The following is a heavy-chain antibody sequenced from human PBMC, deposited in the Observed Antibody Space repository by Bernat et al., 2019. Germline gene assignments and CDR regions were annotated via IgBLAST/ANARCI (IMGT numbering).Heavy chain of an antibody. CDR3: ARDTTIDLFVQYDAFDI. Sequence: QVQLVESGGGLVKPGGSPRLSCAASGFTFSDYYMSWIRQAPGKGLEWVSYISSSGSTIYYADSVKGRFTISRDNAKNSLYLQMNSLRAEDTAVYYCARDTTIDLFVQYDAFDIWGQGTMVTVSS. J-gene: IGHJ3*02. CDR1: GFTFSDYY. CDR2: ISSSGSTI. V-gene: IGHV3-11*01. D-gene: IGHD5-24*01.